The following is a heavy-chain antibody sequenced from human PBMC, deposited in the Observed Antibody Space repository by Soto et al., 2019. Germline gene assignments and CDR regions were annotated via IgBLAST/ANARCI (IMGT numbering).Heavy chain of an antibody. CDR3: ASSKRITMVRGVRNFDY. V-gene: IGHV4-59*01. D-gene: IGHD3-10*01. J-gene: IGHJ4*02. Sequence: SVTLSLTCPFFGCSISSYCLSWIRQPPGKGLEWIGYIYYSGSTNYNPSLKSRVTISVDTSKNQFSLKLSSVTAADTAVYYCASSKRITMVRGVRNFDYWGQGTLVTV. CDR1: GCSISSYC. CDR2: IYYSGST.